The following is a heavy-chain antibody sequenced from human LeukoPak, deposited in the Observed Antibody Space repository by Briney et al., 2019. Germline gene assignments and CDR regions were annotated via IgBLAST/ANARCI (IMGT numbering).Heavy chain of an antibody. CDR2: IWYDGSNK. CDR1: GFTFRSYG. Sequence: GRSLSLSCAASGFTFRSYGMHWVRQAPGKGLEWVAVIWYDGSNKFYADFVKGRFTFSRDNSKNTLHLQMNSLGAEDTAVYYCARDTFQDCSGPRCYPTHFDCWGQGTLVTVSS. J-gene: IGHJ4*02. V-gene: IGHV3-33*01. D-gene: IGHD2-15*01. CDR3: ARDTFQDCSGPRCYPTHFDC.